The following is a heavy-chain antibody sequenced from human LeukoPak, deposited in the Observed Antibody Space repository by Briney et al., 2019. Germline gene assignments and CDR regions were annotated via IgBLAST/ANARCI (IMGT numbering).Heavy chain of an antibody. J-gene: IGHJ4*03. CDR3: ARGPTISETGYFDY. CDR1: GGSFSSYY. D-gene: IGHD1-1*01. Sequence: SETLSLTRAVYGGSFSSYYWSWIRQPPGKGLEWIAEINHRGDTNYNPSVKSRVTISVGTSKNQFSLKVTSLTAADTAVYYCARGPTISETGYFDYWGQGTLVTVSS. CDR2: INHRGDT. V-gene: IGHV4-34*01.